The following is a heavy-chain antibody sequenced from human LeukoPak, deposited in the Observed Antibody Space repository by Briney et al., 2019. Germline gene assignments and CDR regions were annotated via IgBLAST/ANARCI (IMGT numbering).Heavy chain of an antibody. CDR3: ARFSWVAPSFDY. Sequence: SETLSLTCTVSGGSISSGSYYWSWIRQPAGKGLEWIGRIYTSGSTNYNPSLKSRVTISVDTSKNQFSLKLSSVTAADTAVYYCARFSWVAPSFDYWGQGTLVTVSS. D-gene: IGHD1-26*01. V-gene: IGHV4-61*02. CDR2: IYTSGST. CDR1: GGSISSGSYY. J-gene: IGHJ4*02.